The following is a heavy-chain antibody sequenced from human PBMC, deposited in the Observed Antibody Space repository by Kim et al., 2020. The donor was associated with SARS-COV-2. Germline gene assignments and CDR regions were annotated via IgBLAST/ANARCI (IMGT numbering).Heavy chain of an antibody. CDR2: IYYSGST. J-gene: IGHJ5*02. D-gene: IGHD3-3*01. CDR3: ARGNYDFWSGPLA. V-gene: IGHV4-59*13. CDR1: GGSISSYY. Sequence: SETLSLTCTVSGGSISSYYWSWIRQPPGKGLEWIGYIYYSGSTNYNPSLKSRVTISVDTSKNQFSLKLSSVTAADTAVYYCARGNYDFWSGPLAWGQGTLVTVSS.